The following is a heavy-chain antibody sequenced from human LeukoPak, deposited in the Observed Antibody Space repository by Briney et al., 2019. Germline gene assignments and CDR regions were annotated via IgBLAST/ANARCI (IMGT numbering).Heavy chain of an antibody. CDR3: ARSQNYYGSGDY. V-gene: IGHV4-61*01. J-gene: IGHJ4*02. D-gene: IGHD3-10*01. Sequence: SETLSLTCTVSGDSVSNGNYYWSWLRQPPGKALEWIGYIYYSGSTYYNPSLEGRVTISVDTSKNQFSVKLRSVTAADTAVYYCARSQNYYGSGDYWSQGTLVTVSS. CDR1: GDSVSNGNYY. CDR2: IYYSGST.